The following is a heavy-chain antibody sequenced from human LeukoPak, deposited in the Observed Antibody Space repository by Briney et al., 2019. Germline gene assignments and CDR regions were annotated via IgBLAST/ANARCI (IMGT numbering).Heavy chain of an antibody. CDR3: ASPPRGVVVPRLRDAFDI. CDR2: IIPIFGTA. D-gene: IGHD2-2*01. V-gene: IGHV1-69*13. Sequence: GASVKVSCKASGGTFSSYAISWVRQAPGQGLEWMGGIIPIFGTANYAQKFQGRVTITADESTSTAYMALSSLRSEDTAVYYCASPPRGVVVPRLRDAFDIWGQGTMVTVSS. CDR1: GGTFSSYA. J-gene: IGHJ3*02.